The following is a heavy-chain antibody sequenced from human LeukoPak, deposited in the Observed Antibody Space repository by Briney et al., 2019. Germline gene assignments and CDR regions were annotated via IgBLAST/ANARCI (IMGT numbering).Heavy chain of an antibody. V-gene: IGHV3-48*02. CDR3: ARDHDWAFDW. Sequence: GGSLRLSCAASGFTFSSSGMHWVRQAPGKGLEWVSYIGGGGSPIEYADSVKGRFTFSRDNAKNSLYLQMNSLTDDDTAVYYCARDHDWAFDWWGQGTLVTVSS. CDR2: IGGGGSPI. D-gene: IGHD3-16*01. CDR1: GFTFSSSG. J-gene: IGHJ5*01.